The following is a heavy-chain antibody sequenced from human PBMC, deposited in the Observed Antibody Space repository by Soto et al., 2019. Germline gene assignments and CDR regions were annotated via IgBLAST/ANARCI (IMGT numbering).Heavy chain of an antibody. J-gene: IGHJ1*01. Sequence: GGSLRLSCAASGFTFSSSWMHWVRQTPGKGLVWVSRIKPDGSYTAYADSVRGRFTISRDNAKNTLYLQMNSLRAEDTAVYYCTKDFDSYHGKWGRGTLVTVSS. CDR2: IKPDGSYT. CDR1: GFTFSSSW. V-gene: IGHV3-74*03. D-gene: IGHD2-2*01. CDR3: TKDFDSYHGK.